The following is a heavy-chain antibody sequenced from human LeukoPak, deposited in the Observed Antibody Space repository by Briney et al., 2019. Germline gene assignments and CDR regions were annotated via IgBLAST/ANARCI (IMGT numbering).Heavy chain of an antibody. CDR3: AKRYYYDTSGNPGGLDP. Sequence: GGSLGLSCAASGFIFSSYAMGWVRQAPGKGLEWVSTIGGSGDGTYYADSVKGRFTISRDNSKNTLSLQMNSLRAEDTAVYYCAKRYYYDTSGNPGGLDPWGQGTLVTVSS. D-gene: IGHD3-22*01. V-gene: IGHV3-23*01. CDR1: GFIFSSYA. CDR2: IGGSGDGT. J-gene: IGHJ5*02.